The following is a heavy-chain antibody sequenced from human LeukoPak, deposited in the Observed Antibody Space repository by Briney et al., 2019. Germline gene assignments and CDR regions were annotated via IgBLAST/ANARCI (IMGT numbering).Heavy chain of an antibody. D-gene: IGHD3-3*02. Sequence: GGSLRLSCAASGLTVSSTYMSWVSQAPGKGLEWVSLISSDCSKIYPTAVQGRFTISRDNSKNPLYLQMSSLRAEDTAVYYCARDSSSFPNYFDYWGQGTLVTVSS. CDR3: ARDSSSFPNYFDY. CDR2: ISSDCSK. CDR1: GLTVSSTY. V-gene: IGHV3-53*01. J-gene: IGHJ4*02.